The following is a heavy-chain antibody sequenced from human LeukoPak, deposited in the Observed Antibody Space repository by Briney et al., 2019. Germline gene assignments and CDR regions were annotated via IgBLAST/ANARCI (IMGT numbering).Heavy chain of an antibody. V-gene: IGHV3-15*01. CDR1: GFTFSNAW. Sequence: PGGSLRLSCAASGFTFSNAWMSWVRQAPGKGLEGVGRIKSKTDGGTTDYAAPVKGRFTSSRDDSKNTLYLQMNSLKTEDTAVYYCTAGGVVPAAKYYYYGMDVWGQGTTVTVSS. J-gene: IGHJ6*02. CDR2: IKSKTDGGTT. CDR3: TAGGVVPAAKYYYYGMDV. D-gene: IGHD2-2*01.